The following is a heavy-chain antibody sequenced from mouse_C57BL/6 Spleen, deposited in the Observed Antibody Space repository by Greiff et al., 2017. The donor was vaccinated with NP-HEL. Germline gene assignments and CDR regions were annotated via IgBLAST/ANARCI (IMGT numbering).Heavy chain of an antibody. J-gene: IGHJ3*01. CDR2: IDPSDSYT. V-gene: IGHV1-69*01. CDR1: GYTFTSYW. Sequence: QVQLQQPGAELVMPGASVKLSCKASGYTFTSYWMHWVKQRPGQGLEWIGEIDPSDSYTNYNQKFKGKSTLTVDKSSSTAYMQLSSLTSEDSAVYYCAREGPSYYSNYGFAYWGQGTLVTVSA. D-gene: IGHD2-5*01. CDR3: AREGPSYYSNYGFAY.